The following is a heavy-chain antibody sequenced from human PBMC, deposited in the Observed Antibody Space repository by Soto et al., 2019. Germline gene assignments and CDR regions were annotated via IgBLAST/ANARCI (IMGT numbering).Heavy chain of an antibody. Sequence: QVQLQESGPGLVKPSQTLSLTCTVSGGSISSGGYYWSWIRQHPGKGLEWIGYIYYSGSTYYNPSLKSRVTISVDTSKNQFSLKLSSVTAADPAVYYCARVPTVVPPIYFDYWGQGTLVPVSS. D-gene: IGHD2-15*01. CDR2: IYYSGST. CDR3: ARVPTVVPPIYFDY. J-gene: IGHJ4*02. CDR1: GGSISSGGYY. V-gene: IGHV4-31*03.